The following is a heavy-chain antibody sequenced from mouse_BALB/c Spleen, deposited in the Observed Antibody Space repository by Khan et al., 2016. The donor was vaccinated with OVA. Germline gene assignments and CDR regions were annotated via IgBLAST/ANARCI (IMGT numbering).Heavy chain of an antibody. CDR3: ARNRGGYFDV. J-gene: IGHJ1*01. V-gene: IGHV2-2*02. Sequence: QVQLKQSGPGLVQPSQSLSITCTVSGFSLTSYGVHWVRQSPGKGLEWLGVIWSGGNTDYNAHFISRLTISKDNSKSQVFFKLNSLHASYTAIFYCARNRGGYFDVWGALTTVTVSS. CDR1: GFSLTSYG. CDR2: IWSGGNT.